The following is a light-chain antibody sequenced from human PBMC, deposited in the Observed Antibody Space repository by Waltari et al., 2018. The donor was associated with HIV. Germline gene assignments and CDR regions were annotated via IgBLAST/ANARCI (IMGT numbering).Light chain of an antibody. CDR2: WAS. CDR1: QGVLYSSNNKNY. V-gene: IGKV4-1*01. Sequence: IVMTQSPDSLAVSLGERANITCKSSQGVLYSSNNKNYLAWYQQKPGQPPKLLIYWASTRESGVPDRFSGSGSGTDFTLTISSLQAEDVALYYCQQYYSTPRTFGQGTKVEVK. J-gene: IGKJ1*01. CDR3: QQYYSTPRT.